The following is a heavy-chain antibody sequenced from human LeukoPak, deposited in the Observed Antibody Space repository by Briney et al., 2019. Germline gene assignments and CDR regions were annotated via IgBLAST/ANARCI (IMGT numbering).Heavy chain of an antibody. J-gene: IGHJ4*02. CDR3: ARDFAREFTIDY. CDR2: ISSSSNII. V-gene: IGHV3-48*01. D-gene: IGHD3-10*01. CDR1: GFTFSNYN. Sequence: PGGSLRLSCAVSGFTFSNYNMNCVRQPPGKGLQWGSYISSSSNIIYYADSVKGRFTISRDNAKHSLFLQMNSLRAEDTAVYYCARDFAREFTIDYWGQGALVTVSS.